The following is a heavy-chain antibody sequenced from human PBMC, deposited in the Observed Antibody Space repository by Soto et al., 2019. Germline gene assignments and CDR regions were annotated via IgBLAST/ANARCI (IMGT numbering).Heavy chain of an antibody. CDR2: IFSNDEK. J-gene: IGHJ6*03. D-gene: IGHD3-10*01. V-gene: IGHV2-26*01. CDR1: GFSLSNARMG. CDR3: ARIGTGYYGSGSYFYYYYYMDV. Sequence: SGPTLVNPTETLTLTCTVSGFSLSNARMGVSWIRQPPGKALEWLSHIFSNDEKSYSTSLKSRLTISKDTFKSQVVLTMTNMDPVDTATYYCARIGTGYYGSGSYFYYYYYMDVWGKGTTVTVSS.